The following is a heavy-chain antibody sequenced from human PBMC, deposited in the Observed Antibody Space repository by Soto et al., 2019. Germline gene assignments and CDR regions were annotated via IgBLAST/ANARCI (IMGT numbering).Heavy chain of an antibody. CDR1: GFTFDAHA. D-gene: IGHD1-7*01. J-gene: IGHJ4*02. Sequence: EVQLVESGGGLVQPGRSLRLSCAGSGFTFDAHAMHCVRQAPGKGLEWVSTISWKSDNIHYADSVKGRFTISRDNAKNSLYLPLTSLRAEDTDLYYGARWGTTSSFSHVRSWGQGTLVTVSS. CDR3: ARWGTTSSFSHVRS. V-gene: IGHV3-9*01. CDR2: ISWKSDNI.